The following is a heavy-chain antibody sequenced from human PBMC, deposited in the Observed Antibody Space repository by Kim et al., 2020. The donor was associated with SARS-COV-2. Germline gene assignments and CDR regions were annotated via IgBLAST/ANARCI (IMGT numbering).Heavy chain of an antibody. CDR3: ARLKYRLYFDY. D-gene: IGHD2-2*02. Sequence: WGSLRLSCAASGFTVSSNYMSWVRQAPGKGLEWVSVIYSGGSTYYADSVKGRFTISRDNSKNTLYLQMNSLRAEDTAVYYCARLKYRLYFDYWGQGTLVTVSS. J-gene: IGHJ4*02. CDR1: GFTVSSNY. V-gene: IGHV3-53*01. CDR2: IYSGGST.